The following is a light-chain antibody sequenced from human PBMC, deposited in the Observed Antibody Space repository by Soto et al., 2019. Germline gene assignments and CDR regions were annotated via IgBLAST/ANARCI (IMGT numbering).Light chain of an antibody. Sequence: EVVMTQSPATLSASPGERVILSCRASQNIGSNLAWYQQRPGQAPRLLMYGASTRATETPARFSGSGSATDFTLTISSLQSEDFSVYYCQQYKNWPPSTFGQGTKLEIK. CDR2: GAS. J-gene: IGKJ2*01. CDR1: QNIGSN. CDR3: QQYKNWPPST. V-gene: IGKV3-15*01.